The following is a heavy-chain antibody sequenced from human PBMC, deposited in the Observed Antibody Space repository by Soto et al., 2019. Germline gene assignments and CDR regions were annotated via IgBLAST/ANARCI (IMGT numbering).Heavy chain of an antibody. V-gene: IGHV1-69*12. J-gene: IGHJ4*02. D-gene: IGHD2-15*01. CDR3: ARSSGLVAATWYYFDY. CDR1: GGTFSSYA. CDR2: IIPIFGTA. Sequence: QVQLVQSGAEVRKPGSSVKVSCKASGGTFSSYAISWVRQAPGQGLEWMGGIIPIFGTANYAQKFQGRVTITADESTSIAYMELSSLRSEDTAVYYCARSSGLVAATWYYFDYWGQGTLVTVSS.